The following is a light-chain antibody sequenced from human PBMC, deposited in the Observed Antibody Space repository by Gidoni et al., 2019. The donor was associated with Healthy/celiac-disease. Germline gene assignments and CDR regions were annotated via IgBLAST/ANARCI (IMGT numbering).Light chain of an antibody. V-gene: IGKV1-33*01. CDR1: QDTSNY. Sequence: DIQMTQSPSSLSASVGDRVTITCQASQDTSNYLNWYQQKPGKAPKLLIYDASNLETGVPSRFSGSGSGTDFTFTISSLQPEDIATYYCQHRFTFGPGTKVDIK. J-gene: IGKJ3*01. CDR3: QHRFT. CDR2: DAS.